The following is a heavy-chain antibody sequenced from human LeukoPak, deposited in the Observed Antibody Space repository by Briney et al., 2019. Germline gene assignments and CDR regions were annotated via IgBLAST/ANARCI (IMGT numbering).Heavy chain of an antibody. V-gene: IGHV1-2*02. D-gene: IGHD6-13*01. CDR1: GYTFTGYY. Sequence: ASVKVSCKASGYTFTGYYMHWVRQAPGQGLEWMGWINPNSGGTNYAQKFQGRVTMTRDTSISTAYMGLSRLRSDDTAVYYCARDRGSSWQTNDYWGQGTLVTVSS. CDR2: INPNSGGT. J-gene: IGHJ4*02. CDR3: ARDRGSSWQTNDY.